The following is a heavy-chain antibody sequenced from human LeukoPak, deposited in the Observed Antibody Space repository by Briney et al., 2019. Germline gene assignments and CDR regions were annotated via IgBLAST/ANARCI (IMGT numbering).Heavy chain of an antibody. Sequence: TGGSLRLSCAASGFTFSSHWMSCVRQAPGKGLEWVANIEHDGSEKYYVGSVKGRFTISRDNAKNSLYLQMNSLRAEDTAVYYCALYNWNSKRDLDYWGQGTLVTVSS. D-gene: IGHD1-7*01. CDR3: ALYNWNSKRDLDY. CDR1: GFTFSSHW. J-gene: IGHJ4*02. V-gene: IGHV3-7*05. CDR2: IEHDGSEK.